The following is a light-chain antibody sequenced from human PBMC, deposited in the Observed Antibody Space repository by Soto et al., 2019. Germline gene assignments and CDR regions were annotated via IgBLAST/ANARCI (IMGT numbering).Light chain of an antibody. V-gene: IGKV1-33*01. Sequence: IRLTQSPTSLIASVGDRVTITCQASQYVGNYLNWYQQKPGEPPRLLISGASNLEPGVPARFSGSGSGADFTFIISDLQPEDVAKYFCQQYYNIILSFGGGTKVEI. CDR3: QQYYNIILS. CDR2: GAS. CDR1: QYVGNY. J-gene: IGKJ4*01.